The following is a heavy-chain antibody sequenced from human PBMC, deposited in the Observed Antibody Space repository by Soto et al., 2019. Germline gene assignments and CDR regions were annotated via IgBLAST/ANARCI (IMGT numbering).Heavy chain of an antibody. V-gene: IGHV1-18*01. CDR3: SRFIMVGGWFDPNYYHCMDV. CDR2: ISGYNGNT. Sequence: ASVKVSCKTSGYTFSNYGINWVRQAPGQGLEWMGWISGYNGNTNYAQTVQGRVTMTTDTSTGTVYMELRSLKSDDTAIYYCSRFIMVGGWFDPNYYHCMDVWGQGTTVTVSS. D-gene: IGHD6-19*01. CDR1: GYTFSNYG. J-gene: IGHJ6*02.